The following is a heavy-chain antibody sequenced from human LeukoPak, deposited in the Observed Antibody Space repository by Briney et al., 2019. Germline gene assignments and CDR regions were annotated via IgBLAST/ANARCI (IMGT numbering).Heavy chain of an antibody. V-gene: IGHV1-2*02. J-gene: IGHJ4*02. D-gene: IGHD6-13*01. CDR3: ARALYTSRSYLATFNPTNFDY. CDR1: GYIFTGYY. CDR2: ISPRSGAT. Sequence: ASVKVSCKTSGYIFTGYYIHWVRQAPGKGLEWMGWISPRSGATNYVQKFQGRVTMTRDTSISTPYMELSWLRSDDTAVYYCARALYTSRSYLATFNPTNFDYWGQGTLVTVSS.